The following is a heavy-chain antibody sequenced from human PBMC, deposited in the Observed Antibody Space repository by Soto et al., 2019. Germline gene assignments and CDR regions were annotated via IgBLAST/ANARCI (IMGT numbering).Heavy chain of an antibody. J-gene: IGHJ6*02. CDR1: GFTFSSFV. CDR2: IAYDGSNK. Sequence: QVQLVESGGGVVQPGRSLRLSCAASGFTFSSFVMHWVRQAPGKGLEWVAFIAYDGSNKHYADSVKGRFTISRDNSNNTLYLQMNSLRVEDRAVYYCASPQGAHLNYFYGMDVWGQGTTVTVSS. CDR3: ASPQGAHLNYFYGMDV. V-gene: IGHV3-30-3*01.